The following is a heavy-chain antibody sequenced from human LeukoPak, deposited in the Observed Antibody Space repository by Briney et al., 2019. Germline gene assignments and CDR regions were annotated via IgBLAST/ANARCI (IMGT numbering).Heavy chain of an antibody. CDR2: IIPIFGTA. Sequence: SVKVSCKASGGTFSSYAISWVRQAPGQGLEWMGGIIPIFGTANYAQKFQGRVTITADESTSTAYMELSSLRSEDTAVYYCAGITIFGVVISGWFDPWGQGTLVTVSS. D-gene: IGHD3-3*01. V-gene: IGHV1-69*01. CDR1: GGTFSSYA. J-gene: IGHJ5*02. CDR3: AGITIFGVVISGWFDP.